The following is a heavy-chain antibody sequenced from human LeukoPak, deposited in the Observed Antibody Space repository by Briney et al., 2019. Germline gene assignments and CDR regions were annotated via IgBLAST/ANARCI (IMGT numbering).Heavy chain of an antibody. CDR1: GGSVNSGSYY. V-gene: IGHV4-61*01. J-gene: IGHJ4*02. D-gene: IGHD1-26*01. CDR3: ARGGSYFGN. Sequence: SETLSLTCTVSGGSVNSGSYYWSWIRQPPGTGLEWIGYIYYSGSTNHNPSLKSRVTISVDTSKNQFSLQLNSVTAADTAVYYCARGGSYFGNWGQGTLVTVSS. CDR2: IYYSGST.